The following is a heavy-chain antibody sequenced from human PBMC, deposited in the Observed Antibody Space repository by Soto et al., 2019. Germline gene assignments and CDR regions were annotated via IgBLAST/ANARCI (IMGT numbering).Heavy chain of an antibody. CDR3: ARDRSVFSGYCSGGSCYSYYYMDV. V-gene: IGHV1-18*01. D-gene: IGHD2-15*01. CDR2: ISAYNGNT. Sequence: ASVKVSCKASGYTFTSYGISWVLQAPGQGLEWMGWISAYNGNTNYAQKLQGRVTMTTDTSTSTAYMELRSLRSDDTAVYYCARDRSVFSGYCSGGSCYSYYYMDVWGKGTTVTVS. J-gene: IGHJ6*03. CDR1: GYTFTSYG.